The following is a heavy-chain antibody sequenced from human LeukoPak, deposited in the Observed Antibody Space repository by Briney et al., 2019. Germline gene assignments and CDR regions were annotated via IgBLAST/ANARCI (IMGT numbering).Heavy chain of an antibody. Sequence: SETLSLTCTVSGGSMSPYHWGWIRQPPGKGLEWTGYIYYSGSTNYNPSLKSRVTISVDTSKNQFSLKLSSVTAADTAVYYCARLAVAAQRRDYWGQGTLVTVSS. J-gene: IGHJ4*02. D-gene: IGHD6-19*01. CDR2: IYYSGST. CDR3: ARLAVAAQRRDY. V-gene: IGHV4-59*12. CDR1: GGSMSPYH.